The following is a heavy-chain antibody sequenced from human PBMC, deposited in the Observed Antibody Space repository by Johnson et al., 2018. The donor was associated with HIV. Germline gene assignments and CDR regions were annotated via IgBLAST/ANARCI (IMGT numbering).Heavy chain of an antibody. Sequence: QVQLVESGGGLVKPGGSLRLSCAASGFTFSDYYMSWIRQAPGKGLQWVAYISGSGSKINHVDSVKGRFTISRDNAKNSLYLQMNSLRAEDTAVYYCASSLYYDYWSGYSNAFDIWGQGTKVTVSS. CDR2: ISGSGSKI. D-gene: IGHD3-3*01. CDR1: GFTFSDYY. CDR3: ASSLYYDYWSGYSNAFDI. J-gene: IGHJ3*02. V-gene: IGHV3-11*04.